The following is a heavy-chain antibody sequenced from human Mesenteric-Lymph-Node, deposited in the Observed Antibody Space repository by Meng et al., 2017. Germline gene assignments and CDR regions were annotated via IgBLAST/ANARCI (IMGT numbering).Heavy chain of an antibody. CDR2: IRSKAYGGTP. V-gene: IGHV3-49*04. CDR3: SRHMSGDYYVMDVWGQGNVMDV. Sequence: GESLKISCTTSGFTFGDYVMSWVRQAPGKGLEWVGFIRSKAYGGTPEYAASVKGRFTISRDDSKSIAYLQMNSLKTEDTAVYYCSRHMSGDYYVMDVWGQGNVMDVWGQGTTVTVSS. D-gene: IGHD3-16*01. J-gene: IGHJ6*02. CDR1: GFTFGDYV.